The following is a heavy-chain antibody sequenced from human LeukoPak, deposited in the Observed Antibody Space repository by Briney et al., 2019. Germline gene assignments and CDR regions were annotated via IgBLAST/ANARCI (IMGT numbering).Heavy chain of an antibody. CDR3: AKDLTYDILAGGAFDI. J-gene: IGHJ3*02. Sequence: GGSLRLSCAASGFSFSSYSMNWARQSPGKGLEWDSYISSSSSTISYADSVKGRFTISRDNSKNTLYLQMNSLRAEDTAVYYCAKDLTYDILAGGAFDIWGQGTMVTVSS. D-gene: IGHD3-9*01. V-gene: IGHV3-48*01. CDR2: ISSSSSTI. CDR1: GFSFSSYS.